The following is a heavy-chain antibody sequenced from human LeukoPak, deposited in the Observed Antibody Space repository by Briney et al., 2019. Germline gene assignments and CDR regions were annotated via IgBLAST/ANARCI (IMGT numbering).Heavy chain of an antibody. CDR3: ARVKLARGRYFDY. CDR2: IYYSGST. CDR1: GGSISSGGYY. J-gene: IGHJ4*02. Sequence: SQTLSLTCTVSGGSISSGGYYWSWIRQHPGKGLEWIGYIYYSGSTYYNPSPKSRVTISVDTSKNQFSLKLSSVTAADTAVYYCARVKLARGRYFDYWGQGTLVTVSS. D-gene: IGHD1-1*01. V-gene: IGHV4-31*03.